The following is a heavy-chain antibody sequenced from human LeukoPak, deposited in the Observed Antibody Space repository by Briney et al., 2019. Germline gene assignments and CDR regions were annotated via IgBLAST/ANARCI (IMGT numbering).Heavy chain of an antibody. D-gene: IGHD1-14*01. V-gene: IGHV1-69*13. Sequence: SVKVSCKASGYTFTSYAISWVRQAPGQGLEWMGRIIPIFGTANYAQKFQGRVTITADESTSTAYMELSSLRSEDTAVYYCARYNPEAGDAFDIWGQGTMVTVSS. CDR2: IIPIFGTA. J-gene: IGHJ3*02. CDR3: ARYNPEAGDAFDI. CDR1: GYTFTSYA.